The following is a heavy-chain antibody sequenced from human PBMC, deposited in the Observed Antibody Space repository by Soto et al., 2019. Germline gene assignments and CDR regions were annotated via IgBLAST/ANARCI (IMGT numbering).Heavy chain of an antibody. CDR2: ISAYNGNT. CDR1: GYTFTSYG. V-gene: IGHV1-18*01. J-gene: IGHJ4*02. D-gene: IGHD2-8*01. Sequence: QVQLVQSGAEVKKPGASVKVSCKASGYTFTSYGISWVRQAPGQGLEWMGWISAYNGNTNYAQKLQGRVTMTTDTSTSKAYMELRSLRSDDTAVYYCARDPSGYCTNGVCYSSGYWGQGTLVTVSS. CDR3: ARDPSGYCTNGVCYSSGY.